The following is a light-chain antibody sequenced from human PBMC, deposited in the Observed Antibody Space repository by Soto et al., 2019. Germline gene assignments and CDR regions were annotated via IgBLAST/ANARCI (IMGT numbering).Light chain of an antibody. CDR2: AAS. J-gene: IGKJ1*01. CDR3: QQYYSYPLT. V-gene: IGKV1-8*01. CDR1: QGISSY. Sequence: AIRMTQSPSSFSASTGDRVTITCRASQGISSYLAWYQQKPGKAPKLLIHAASTLQSGVPSRFSGSGSGTDFTLTISCLQSEDFATYYCQQYYSYPLTFGQGTKVDIK.